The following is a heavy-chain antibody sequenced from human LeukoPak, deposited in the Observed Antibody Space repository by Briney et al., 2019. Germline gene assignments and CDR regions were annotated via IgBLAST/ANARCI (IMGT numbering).Heavy chain of an antibody. V-gene: IGHV3-21*01. Sequence: GGSLRLSCAASGFTFSSYSMNWVRQAPGKGLEWVSSISSSSSYIYYADSEKGRFTISRDNAKNSLYLQMNSLRAEDTAVYYCARSHRKTYYYDSSGYCYYWGQGTLVTVSS. CDR2: ISSSSSYI. CDR3: ARSHRKTYYYDSSGYCYY. D-gene: IGHD3-22*01. J-gene: IGHJ4*02. CDR1: GFTFSSYS.